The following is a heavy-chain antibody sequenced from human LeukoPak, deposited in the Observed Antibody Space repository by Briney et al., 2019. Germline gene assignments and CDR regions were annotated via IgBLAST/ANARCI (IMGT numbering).Heavy chain of an antibody. V-gene: IGHV1-18*01. Sequence: GASVKVSCKASGYTFTSYGISWVRQAPGQGLEWMGWISAYNGNTNYAQKLQGRVTMTTDTSTSTAYMELRSLRSDDTAVYYCARAHSHYYDSSGYYYHFDYWGQGTLVTVSS. J-gene: IGHJ4*02. D-gene: IGHD3-22*01. CDR1: GYTFTSYG. CDR3: ARAHSHYYDSSGYYYHFDY. CDR2: ISAYNGNT.